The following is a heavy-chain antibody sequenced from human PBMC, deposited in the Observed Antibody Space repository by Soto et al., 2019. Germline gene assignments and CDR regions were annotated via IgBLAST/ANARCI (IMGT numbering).Heavy chain of an antibody. CDR1: GFTFTSHA. Sequence: QPGGSLRLSCAASGFTFTSHAMHWVRQTPGKGLEWVAAISYDEIDKKYASSVKGRFTVSRDNAKNSLYLEMNSLRAEDTAVYYCARESEDLTSNFDYWGQGTLVTV. V-gene: IGHV3-30*03. CDR2: ISYDEIDK. J-gene: IGHJ4*02. CDR3: ARESEDLTSNFDY.